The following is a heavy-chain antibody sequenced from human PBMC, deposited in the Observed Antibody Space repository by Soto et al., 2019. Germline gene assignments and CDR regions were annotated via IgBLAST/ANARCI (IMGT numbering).Heavy chain of an antibody. Sequence: GGSLRLSCAASGFSFSTYGMHWVRQAPGKGLEWVAVIWYDGSVKYYADSVKGRFTISRDNSNDTLYLQMNSLRAEDTAVYYCATMTFDYWGQGTLVTVSS. V-gene: IGHV3-33*01. CDR1: GFSFSTYG. CDR3: ATMTFDY. J-gene: IGHJ4*02. CDR2: IWYDGSVK.